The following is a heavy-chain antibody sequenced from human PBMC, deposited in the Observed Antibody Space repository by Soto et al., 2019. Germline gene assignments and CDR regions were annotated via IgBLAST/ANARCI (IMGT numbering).Heavy chain of an antibody. Sequence: GGSLRLSCAASGFTFSSYWMHWVRQAPGKGLVWVSRINSDGSSTSYADSVKGRFTISRDNAKNTLYLQMNSLRAEDTAVYYCASGIAANHDYYSYYYGMDVWGQGTTVTVSS. D-gene: IGHD6-13*01. CDR3: ASGIAANHDYYSYYYGMDV. V-gene: IGHV3-74*01. CDR1: GFTFSSYW. J-gene: IGHJ6*02. CDR2: INSDGSST.